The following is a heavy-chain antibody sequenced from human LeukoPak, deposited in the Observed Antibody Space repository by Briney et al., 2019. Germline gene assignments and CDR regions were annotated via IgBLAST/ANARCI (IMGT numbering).Heavy chain of an antibody. J-gene: IGHJ4*02. CDR1: GYTFTSYY. CDR2: INPSGGST. CDR3: ASREGGDYYDFWSGPIDY. D-gene: IGHD3-3*01. Sequence: ASVKVSCKASGYTFTSYYMHWVRQAPGQGLEWMGIINPSGGSTSYAQKFQGRVTITTDESTSTAYMELSSLRSEDTAVYYCASREGGDYYDFWSGPIDYWGQGTLVTVSS. V-gene: IGHV1-46*01.